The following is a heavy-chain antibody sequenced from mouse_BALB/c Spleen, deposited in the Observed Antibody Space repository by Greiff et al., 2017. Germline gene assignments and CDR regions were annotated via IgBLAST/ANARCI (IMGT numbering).Heavy chain of an antibody. J-gene: IGHJ2*01. V-gene: IGHV7-3*02. Sequence: EVKLVESGGGLVQPGGSLRLSCATSGFTFTDYYMSWVRQPPGKALEWLGFIRNKTNGYTTEYSASVKGRFTISRDNSQSILYLQMNTLRAEDSATYYCARENYYGRRGYYFDYWGQGTTLTVSS. CDR2: IRNKTNGYTT. CDR1: GFTFTDYY. CDR3: ARENYYGRRGYYFDY. D-gene: IGHD1-1*01.